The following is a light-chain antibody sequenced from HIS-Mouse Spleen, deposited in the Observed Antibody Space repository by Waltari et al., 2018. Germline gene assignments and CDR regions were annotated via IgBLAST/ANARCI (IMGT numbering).Light chain of an antibody. Sequence: SYELTQPPSVSVSPGQTARITCSGDALPKKYASWYQQKSGQAPVLGIYEDSKRPSGITRRFSGSSSGTMATLTISGAQVEDEADYYCYSTDSSGNHRVFGGGTKLTVL. CDR1: ALPKKY. CDR3: YSTDSSGNHRV. V-gene: IGLV3-10*01. J-gene: IGLJ2*01. CDR2: EDS.